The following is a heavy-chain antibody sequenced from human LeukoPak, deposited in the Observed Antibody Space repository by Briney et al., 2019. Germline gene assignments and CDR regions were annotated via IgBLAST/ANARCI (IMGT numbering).Heavy chain of an antibody. CDR3: ARPAVNYDILTGFDY. CDR2: ISYDGSNK. J-gene: IGHJ4*02. CDR1: GFTFSSYA. D-gene: IGHD3-9*01. Sequence: GGSLRLSCAASGFTFSSYAMHWVRQAPGKGLERVAVISYDGSNKYYADSVKGRFTISRDNSKNTLYLQMNSLRAEDTAVYYCARPAVNYDILTGFDYWGQGTLVTVSS. V-gene: IGHV3-30-3*01.